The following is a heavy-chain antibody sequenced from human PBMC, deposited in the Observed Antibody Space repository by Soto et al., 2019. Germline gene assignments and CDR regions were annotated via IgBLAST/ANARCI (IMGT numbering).Heavy chain of an antibody. CDR1: GFTFNRYA. D-gene: IGHD2-15*01. CDR3: ARGLPGVVPATRYCDY. Sequence: ELQLLESGGGLVQPGESLRLSCAASGFTFNRYAMSWVRQAPGKGLEWVSTMSGSGDNTYYADSVKGRFTISRDNSKNKLDLQMNSLRAEDTAVYYCARGLPGVVPATRYCDYWGQGTLVTVSS. CDR2: MSGSGDNT. J-gene: IGHJ4*02. V-gene: IGHV3-23*01.